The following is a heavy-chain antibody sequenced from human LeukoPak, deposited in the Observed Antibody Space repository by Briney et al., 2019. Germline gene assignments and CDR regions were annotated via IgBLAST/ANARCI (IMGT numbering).Heavy chain of an antibody. CDR1: GYTLTELS. CDR3: ATVQSVGGSGSSSYSNWFDP. Sequence: GASVKVSCKVSGYTLTELSMHWVRQAPGKGLEWMRGFDPEDGETIYAQKFQGRVTMTEDTSTDTAYMELSSLRSEDTAVYYCATVQSVGGSGSSSYSNWFDPWGQGTLVTVSS. J-gene: IGHJ5*02. V-gene: IGHV1-24*01. D-gene: IGHD3-10*01. CDR2: FDPEDGET.